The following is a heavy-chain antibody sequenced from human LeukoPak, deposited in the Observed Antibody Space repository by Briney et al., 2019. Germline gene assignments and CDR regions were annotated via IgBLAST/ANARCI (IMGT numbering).Heavy chain of an antibody. D-gene: IGHD3-3*01. Sequence: SVKVSCKASGGTFSSYAISWVRQAPGQGLEWMGGIIPIFGTANYAQKFQGRVTITADESTSTAYMELSSLRSEDTAVYYCASSSITIFGVVIQLYYMDVWGKGTTVTVSS. CDR1: GGTFSSYA. J-gene: IGHJ6*03. V-gene: IGHV1-69*13. CDR2: IIPIFGTA. CDR3: ASSSITIFGVVIQLYYMDV.